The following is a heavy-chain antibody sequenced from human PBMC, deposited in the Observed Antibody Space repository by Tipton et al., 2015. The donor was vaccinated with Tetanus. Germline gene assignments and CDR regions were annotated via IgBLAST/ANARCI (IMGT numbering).Heavy chain of an antibody. CDR2: IYSRFTP. J-gene: IGHJ5*02. CDR3: ARQLWGYWFDP. D-gene: IGHD7-27*01. CDR1: GDSITSSHYY. V-gene: IGHV4-39*01. Sequence: TLSLTCTVSGDSITSSHYYWGWLRHPTGKGLEWIGSIYSRFTPSPPPSLKSRVTMSVDTSKNQFSLKLASVTARDTAIYYCARQLWGYWFDPWGQGTLVTVSS.